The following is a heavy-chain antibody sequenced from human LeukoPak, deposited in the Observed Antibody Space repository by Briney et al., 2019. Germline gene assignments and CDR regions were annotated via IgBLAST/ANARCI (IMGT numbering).Heavy chain of an antibody. CDR3: ARHQRHCGGDCFGTFDY. CDR1: GGSISDNY. Sequence: TSETLSLTCTVSGGSISDNYWSWIRQPPGKGLEWIGYAYYSGHTNYNSSLKSRVTISVDTSKNQFSLKLSSVTAADTAVYYCARHQRHCGGDCFGTFDYWGQGTLVTVSS. CDR2: AYYSGHT. V-gene: IGHV4-59*08. J-gene: IGHJ4*02. D-gene: IGHD2-21*02.